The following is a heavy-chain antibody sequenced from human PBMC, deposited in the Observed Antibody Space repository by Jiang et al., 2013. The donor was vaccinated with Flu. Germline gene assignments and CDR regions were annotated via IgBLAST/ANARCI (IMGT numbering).Heavy chain of an antibody. D-gene: IGHD3-9*01. CDR3: ARERSVYDILTGLNG. CDR1: GFTFSSYG. J-gene: IGHJ4*02. CDR2: IWYDGSNK. Sequence: RLSCAASGFTFSSYGMHWVRQAPGKGLEWVAVIWYDGSNKYYADSVKGRFTISRDNSKNTLYLQMNSLRAEDTAVYYCARERSVYDILTGLNGWGQGTLVTVSS. V-gene: IGHV3-33*01.